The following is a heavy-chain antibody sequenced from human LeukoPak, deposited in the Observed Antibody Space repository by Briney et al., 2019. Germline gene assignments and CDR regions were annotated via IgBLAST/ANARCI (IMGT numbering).Heavy chain of an antibody. V-gene: IGHV4-59*01. Sequence: SETLSLACTVSGGSISSYYWSWIRQPPGKGLEWIGYIYDSGSTNYNPSLKSRVTISVDTSKNQFSLKLSSVTAADTAVYYCARANLWPSYYFDYWGQGTLVTVSS. J-gene: IGHJ4*02. D-gene: IGHD3-10*01. CDR1: GGSISSYY. CDR2: IYDSGST. CDR3: ARANLWPSYYFDY.